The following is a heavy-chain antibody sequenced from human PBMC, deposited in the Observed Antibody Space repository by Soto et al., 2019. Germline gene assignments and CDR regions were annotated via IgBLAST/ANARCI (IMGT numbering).Heavy chain of an antibody. CDR3: VRVVEADNRKNEFES. CDR1: VFSIYNRQSF. V-gene: IGHV4-39*02. Sequence: ASSTXSLTCDVSVFSIYNRQSFLCGVRQPPGSVLEFLGSVYYSGCTYYNPSLKSRVTVSVDTSKNHVSLRVRSVTVAETAMYHCVRVVEADNRKNEFESWGQGIVV. J-gene: IGHJ4*02. CDR2: VYYSGCT. D-gene: IGHD2-21*01.